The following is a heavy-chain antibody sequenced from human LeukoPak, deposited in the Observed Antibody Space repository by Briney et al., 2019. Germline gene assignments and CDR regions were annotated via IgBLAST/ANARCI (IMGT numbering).Heavy chain of an antibody. CDR2: IYISGST. CDR3: ARGAYPDYCHY. Sequence: SETLSLTCTVSGGSISSGNYYWSWIRQPAGKGLEWSGRIYISGSTNYNPSLKSRVTISVDTSKNQFSLKLRSVTAADTAVYYCARGAYPDYCHYWGQGTLVTVSS. CDR1: GGSISSGNYY. V-gene: IGHV4-61*02. J-gene: IGHJ4*02.